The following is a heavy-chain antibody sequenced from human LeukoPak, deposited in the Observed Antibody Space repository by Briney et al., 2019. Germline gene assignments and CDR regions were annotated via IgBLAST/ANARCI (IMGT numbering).Heavy chain of an antibody. Sequence: SETLSLTCTVSGGSTSSSSYYWGWIRQPPGKGLEWIGYIYYSGSTNYNPSLKSRVTISVDTSKNQFSLKLSSVTAADTAVYYCARHINYYDSSDAFDIWGQGTMVTVSS. J-gene: IGHJ3*02. D-gene: IGHD3-22*01. V-gene: IGHV4-61*05. CDR1: GGSTSSSSYY. CDR3: ARHINYYDSSDAFDI. CDR2: IYYSGST.